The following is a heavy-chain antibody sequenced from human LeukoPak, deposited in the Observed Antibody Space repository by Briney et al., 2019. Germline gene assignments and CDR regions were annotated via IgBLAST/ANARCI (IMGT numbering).Heavy chain of an antibody. CDR2: ISSSGSGSII. Sequence: GGSLRLSCAASGFTFSDYHMSWIRQAPGKGLEWTSYISSSGSGSIIYHADSVKGRFTVSRDNAKNSLYLQMNSLRADDTAVYYCAREASCGGDCYYDYWGQGTLVTVSS. CDR3: AREASCGGDCYYDY. CDR1: GFTFSDYH. J-gene: IGHJ4*02. D-gene: IGHD2-21*02. V-gene: IGHV3-11*01.